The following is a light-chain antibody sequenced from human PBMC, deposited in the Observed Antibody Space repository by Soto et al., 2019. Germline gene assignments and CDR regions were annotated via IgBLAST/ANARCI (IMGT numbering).Light chain of an antibody. V-gene: IGKV1-5*03. CDR1: QSISSW. CDR2: KAS. CDR3: QQYNSYSVT. J-gene: IGKJ1*01. Sequence: DIPMTQSPSTLSGSVGDRVTITCRASQSISSWLAWYQQKPGKAPKLLIYKASSLESGVPSRFSGSGSGTEFTLTISSLQPDDFATYYCQQYNSYSVTFGQGTKVDIK.